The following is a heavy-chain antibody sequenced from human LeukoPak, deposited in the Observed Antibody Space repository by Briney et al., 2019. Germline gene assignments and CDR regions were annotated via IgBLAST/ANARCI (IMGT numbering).Heavy chain of an antibody. CDR1: GGTFSSYA. CDR3: ARHVDSAGGAWFVVAFDI. D-gene: IGHD2-21*02. Sequence: ASVKVSCKASGGTFSSYAISWVRQAPGQGLEWMGGIIPIFGTANYAQKFQGRVTITADESTSTAYMELSSLRSEDTAVYYCARHVDSAGGAWFVVAFDIWGQGTLVTVSS. V-gene: IGHV1-69*13. J-gene: IGHJ3*02. CDR2: IIPIFGTA.